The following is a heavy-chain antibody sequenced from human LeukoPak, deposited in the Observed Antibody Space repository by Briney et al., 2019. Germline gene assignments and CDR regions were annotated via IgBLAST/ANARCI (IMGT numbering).Heavy chain of an antibody. D-gene: IGHD3-3*01. Sequence: PGGSLRLSCAASGFTFSSYSMNWVRQAPGKGLEWVSAISGSGGTTYYADSVKGRFTISRDNSQNILYLQMNSLRAEDTAVYYCARVHYVFWSGYLIHWGQGTLVTVSS. J-gene: IGHJ4*02. CDR1: GFTFSSYS. CDR2: ISGSGGTT. CDR3: ARVHYVFWSGYLIH. V-gene: IGHV3-23*01.